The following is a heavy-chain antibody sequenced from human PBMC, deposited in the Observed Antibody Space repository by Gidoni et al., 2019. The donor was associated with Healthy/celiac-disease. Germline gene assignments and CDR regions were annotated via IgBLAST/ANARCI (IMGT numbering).Heavy chain of an antibody. CDR2: IIPIFGTA. Sequence: QVQLVQSGAEVKKPGSSVKVSCKASGGTFSSYAISWVRQAPGQGLGWMGGIIPIFGTANYAQKFQGRVTITADESTSTAYMELSSLRSEDTAVYYCARGAVAGISFAEYFQHWGQGTLVTVSS. V-gene: IGHV1-69*01. J-gene: IGHJ1*01. CDR3: ARGAVAGISFAEYFQH. D-gene: IGHD6-19*01. CDR1: GGTFSSYA.